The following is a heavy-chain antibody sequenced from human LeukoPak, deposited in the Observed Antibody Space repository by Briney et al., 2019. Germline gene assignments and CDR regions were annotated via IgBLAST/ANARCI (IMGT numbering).Heavy chain of an antibody. Sequence: GGSLRLSCAASGFTFSSYGMHWVRQAPGQGLEWVAVISYDGSNKYYVDSVKGRFTISRDNSKNTLYLQMNSLRPEDTAVYYCAKDRGEQWLVTSFDYWGQGTLVTVSS. D-gene: IGHD6-19*01. CDR2: ISYDGSNK. V-gene: IGHV3-30*18. CDR3: AKDRGEQWLVTSFDY. J-gene: IGHJ4*02. CDR1: GFTFSSYG.